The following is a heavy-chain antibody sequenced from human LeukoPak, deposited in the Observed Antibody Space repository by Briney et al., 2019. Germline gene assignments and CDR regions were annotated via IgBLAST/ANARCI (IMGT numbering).Heavy chain of an antibody. D-gene: IGHD6-19*01. CDR3: ASGKQWLASFDI. CDR1: GGTCTSYA. Sequence: GASVKVSCKASGGTCTSYAISWVRQAPGQGLEWRGGIIPIFGTANYAQKFQGRVTVTADESTSTAYMELSSLRSEDTAVYYCASGKQWLASFDIWGQGTMVTVSS. CDR2: IIPIFGTA. V-gene: IGHV1-69*13. J-gene: IGHJ3*02.